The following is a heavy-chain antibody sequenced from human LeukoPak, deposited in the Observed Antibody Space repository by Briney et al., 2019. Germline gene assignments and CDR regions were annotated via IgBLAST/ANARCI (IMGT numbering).Heavy chain of an antibody. J-gene: IGHJ4*02. Sequence: SVKVSCKASGGTFNSYVISWVRQAPGQGLEWMGGIIPIFGTANYAQKFQGRVTITADGSTSTAYMELSSLRFEDTAVYYCARGPLRFLGGIDYWGQGTLVTVSS. V-gene: IGHV1-69*13. CDR1: GGTFNSYV. D-gene: IGHD3-3*01. CDR2: IIPIFGTA. CDR3: ARGPLRFLGGIDY.